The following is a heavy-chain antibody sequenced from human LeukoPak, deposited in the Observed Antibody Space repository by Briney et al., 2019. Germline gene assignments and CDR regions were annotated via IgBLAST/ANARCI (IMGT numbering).Heavy chain of an antibody. CDR2: IYSGGST. D-gene: IGHD3/OR15-3a*01. CDR1: GFTVSSNY. CDR3: ARADGTGGPYDY. J-gene: IGHJ4*02. V-gene: IGHV3-53*01. Sequence: GGSLRLSCAVSGFTVSSNYMSWVRQAPGKGLEWVSVIYSGGSTYYADSVKGRFTISRDNSKNTLFLQMNSLRAEDTAVYYCARADGTGGPYDYWGQGTLVTVSS.